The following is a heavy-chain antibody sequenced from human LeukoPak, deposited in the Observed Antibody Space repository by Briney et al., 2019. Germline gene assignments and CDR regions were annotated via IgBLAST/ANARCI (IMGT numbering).Heavy chain of an antibody. Sequence: SETLSLTCAVYGGSFSGYYCSWIRQPPGKGLEWIGEINNSGSTNYNPSLKSRVTISVDTSKNQFSLKLSSVTAADTAVYYCARGEGDYGSGSYYNERPYYFDSWGQGTLVTVSS. D-gene: IGHD3-10*01. J-gene: IGHJ4*02. CDR2: INNSGST. CDR3: ARGEGDYGSGSYYNERPYYFDS. V-gene: IGHV4-34*01. CDR1: GGSFSGYY.